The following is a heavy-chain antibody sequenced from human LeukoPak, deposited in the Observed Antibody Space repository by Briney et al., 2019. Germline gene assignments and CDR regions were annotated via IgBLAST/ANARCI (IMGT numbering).Heavy chain of an antibody. CDR2: IIPIFGTA. CDR3: ARYWVVEGIGGSISAFDI. D-gene: IGHD2-15*01. J-gene: IGHJ3*02. CDR1: GGTFSSYA. V-gene: IGHV1-69*13. Sequence: ASVKVSCKASGGTFSSYAISWVRQAPGQGLEWMGGIIPIFGTANYAQKFQGRVTITADESTSTAYMELSSLRSEDTAVYYCARYWVVEGIGGSISAFDIWGQGTMVTVSS.